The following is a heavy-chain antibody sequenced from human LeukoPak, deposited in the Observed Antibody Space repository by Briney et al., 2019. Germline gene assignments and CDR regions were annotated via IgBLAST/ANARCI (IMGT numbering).Heavy chain of an antibody. CDR1: GYIFSNYD. D-gene: IGHD6-13*01. Sequence: ASVTVSCKASGYIFSNYDINWVRQAPGQGREGMGWINPNSGKTGYAQKFQGRVTMTRNIPIMTAYMELSNLRPEDTAVYFCARGPPESSTSDYWGQGTL. CDR2: INPNSGKT. V-gene: IGHV1-8*01. J-gene: IGHJ4*02. CDR3: ARGPPESSTSDY.